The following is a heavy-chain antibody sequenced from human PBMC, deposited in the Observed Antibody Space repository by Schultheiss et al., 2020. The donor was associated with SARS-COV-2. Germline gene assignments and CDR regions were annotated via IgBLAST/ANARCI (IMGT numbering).Heavy chain of an antibody. D-gene: IGHD2-21*02. CDR3: AKDLYWHIVVVTNMDV. J-gene: IGHJ6*02. Sequence: SQTLSLTCAVYGGSFSDFYWSWIRQPPGKGLEWIGYIYYSGSTNYNPSLKSRVTNSVGTSKNQFSLKLSSVTAVDTAVYYCAKDLYWHIVVVTNMDVWGQGTTVTVSS. V-gene: IGHV4-59*01. CDR1: GGSFSDFY. CDR2: IYYSGST.